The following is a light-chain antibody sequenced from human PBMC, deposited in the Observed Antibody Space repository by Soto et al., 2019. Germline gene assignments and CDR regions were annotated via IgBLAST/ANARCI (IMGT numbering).Light chain of an antibody. CDR2: GAS. CDR1: QSVGTN. V-gene: IGKV3-15*01. Sequence: IVMTQSPATLSVSPGERATLSCRASQSVGTNLAWYQHRPDQAPRLLIHGASTRATGIPARFSGSGSGTEFTLTISNQQSENLAVYYCQQYNNWPPWTFGQGTEVEIK. J-gene: IGKJ1*01. CDR3: QQYNNWPPWT.